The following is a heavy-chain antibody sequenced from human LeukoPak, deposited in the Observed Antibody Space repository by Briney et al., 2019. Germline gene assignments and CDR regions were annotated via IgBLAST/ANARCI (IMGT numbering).Heavy chain of an antibody. J-gene: IGHJ6*03. CDR3: ARAARTRIAAARAYYYYYMDV. V-gene: IGHV1-8*01. D-gene: IGHD6-13*01. CDR2: MKPNSGNT. Sequence: ASVKVSCKASGYTFTSYDINWVRQATGQGLEWMGWMKPNSGNTGYAQKFQGRVTMTRNTSISTAYMELSSLRSEDTAVYYCARAARTRIAAARAYYYYYMDVWGKGTTVTVSS. CDR1: GYTFTSYD.